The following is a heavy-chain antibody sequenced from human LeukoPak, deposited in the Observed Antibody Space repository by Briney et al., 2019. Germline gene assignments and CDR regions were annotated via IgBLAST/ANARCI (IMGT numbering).Heavy chain of an antibody. V-gene: IGHV1-18*01. CDR1: GYTFTSYG. J-gene: IGHJ4*02. Sequence: ASVKVSCKASGYTFTSYGISWVRQAPGQGLEWMGWISAYNGNTNYAQKLQGRVTMTTDTSTSTAYMELRSLRSDDTAVYYCARAHYYGSGSYYADYWGQGTLVTVSS. CDR3: ARAHYYGSGSYYADY. CDR2: ISAYNGNT. D-gene: IGHD3-10*01.